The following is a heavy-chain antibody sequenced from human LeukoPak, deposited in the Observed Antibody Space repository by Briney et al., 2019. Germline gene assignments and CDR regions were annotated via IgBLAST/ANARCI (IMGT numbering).Heavy chain of an antibody. CDR1: GCTFSSYA. CDR3: ARDLTGYYT. V-gene: IGHV1-69*13. J-gene: IGHJ4*02. D-gene: IGHD3-9*01. Sequence: EASVKVYCKASGCTFSSYAISWVRQAPGQGLEWMGGIIPIFGTANYAQKLQGRVTITADESTSTAYMELSSLRSEDTAVYYCARDLTGYYTWGQGTLVTVSS. CDR2: IIPIFGTA.